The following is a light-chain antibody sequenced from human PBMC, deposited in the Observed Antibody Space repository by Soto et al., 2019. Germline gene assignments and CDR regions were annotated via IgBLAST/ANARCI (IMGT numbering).Light chain of an antibody. CDR2: AAS. V-gene: IGKV3-20*01. J-gene: IGKJ2*01. CDR1: QSISSSY. CDR3: QQYGSSPRT. Sequence: EIVLTQSPGTLSLSPGERATLSCRASQSISSSYLAWYQQRPGQAPRLLIYAASSRATGIPDRFSGGGSATDFTLTVSRLEPEDFAVYYCQQYGSSPRTFGQGTKREIK.